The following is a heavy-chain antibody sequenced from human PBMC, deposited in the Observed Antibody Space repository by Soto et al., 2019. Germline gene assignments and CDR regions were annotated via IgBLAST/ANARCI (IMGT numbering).Heavy chain of an antibody. CDR2: ISGSGGST. V-gene: IGHV3-23*01. J-gene: IGHJ4*02. CDR1: GFTISRYS. D-gene: IGHD3-3*01. CDR3: AKGSTAPTYSDYWSLYLSR. Sequence: GVPLTHSCPVAGFTISRYSTSYYSKAPGKGLEWVSAISGSGGSTYYADSVKGRFTISRDNSKNTLYLQMNSLRAEDTAVYYCAKGSTAPTYSDYWSLYLSRCGQGTLVTVSS.